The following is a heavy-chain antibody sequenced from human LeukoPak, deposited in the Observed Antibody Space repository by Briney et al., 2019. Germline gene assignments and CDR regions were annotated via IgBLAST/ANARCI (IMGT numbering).Heavy chain of an antibody. D-gene: IGHD3-9*01. CDR1: GFTFSSYA. V-gene: IGHV3-30*04. CDR2: ISYDGSNK. J-gene: IGHJ4*02. Sequence: GGSLRLSCAASGFTFSSYAMHWVRQAPGKGLEWVAVISYDGSNKYYADSVKGRFTISRDNSKNTLYLQMNSLRAEDTAVYYCARAAYYDILTPDYWAREPWSPSPQ. CDR3: ARAAYYDILTPDY.